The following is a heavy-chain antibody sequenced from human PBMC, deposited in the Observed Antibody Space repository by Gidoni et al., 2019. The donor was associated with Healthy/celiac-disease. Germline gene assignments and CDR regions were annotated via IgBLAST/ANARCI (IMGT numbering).Heavy chain of an antibody. Sequence: EVQLLESGGGLVQPGGSLRLSGAAYGFTFSRYAMSWVREAQGKGLECVSAIMCSGGSTYYADSVKGRFTISRYNSKNTLYLQMNSLRAEDTAVYYCAKDRLVGARDAFDIWGQGTMVTVSS. CDR1: GFTFSRYA. CDR2: IMCSGGST. J-gene: IGHJ3*02. D-gene: IGHD1-26*01. CDR3: AKDRLVGARDAFDI. V-gene: IGHV3-23*01.